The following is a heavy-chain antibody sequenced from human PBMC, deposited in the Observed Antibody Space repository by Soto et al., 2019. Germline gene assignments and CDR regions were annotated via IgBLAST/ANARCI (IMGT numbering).Heavy chain of an antibody. CDR1: GGSVTSDEDY. CDR2: ISNSGST. CDR3: VRASMPNAHFDS. V-gene: IGHV4-30-4*01. D-gene: IGHD2-2*01. J-gene: IGHJ4*02. Sequence: SETLSLTCTVSGGSVTSDEDYWSWIRQSPGKGLEWIGYISNSGSTGYNTSIKTRLSMSVDRSKNQFTLRLTSVTAADTALYYCVRASMPNAHFDSWGQGTLVTVSS.